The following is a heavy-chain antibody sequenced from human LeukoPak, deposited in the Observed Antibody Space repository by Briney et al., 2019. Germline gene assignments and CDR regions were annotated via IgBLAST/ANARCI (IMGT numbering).Heavy chain of an antibody. D-gene: IGHD3-22*01. Sequence: GGSLRLSCAASGFTFSSYAMSWVRQAPGKGLEWVSSITGSGASTYYADSVKGRFTISRDNSKNTLYLQVNSLRAEDTAVYYCAKLDYYDSHWGQGTLVTVSS. CDR2: ITGSGAST. CDR3: AKLDYYDSH. J-gene: IGHJ4*02. CDR1: GFTFSSYA. V-gene: IGHV3-23*01.